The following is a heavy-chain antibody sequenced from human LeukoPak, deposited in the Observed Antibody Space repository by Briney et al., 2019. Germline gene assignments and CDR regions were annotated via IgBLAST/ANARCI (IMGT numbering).Heavy chain of an antibody. V-gene: IGHV3-11*01. Sequence: GGSLRLSCAASGFIFSDYYMSWIRQAPGKGLDWVSYICSSGSVMYYAASVKGRFTIASDNAKNSLYLQMNSLRAEDTAVYYCARAGRYSSSLSWFDPWGQGTLVTVSS. CDR3: ARAGRYSSSLSWFDP. D-gene: IGHD6-6*01. CDR2: ICSSGSVM. J-gene: IGHJ5*02. CDR1: GFIFSDYY.